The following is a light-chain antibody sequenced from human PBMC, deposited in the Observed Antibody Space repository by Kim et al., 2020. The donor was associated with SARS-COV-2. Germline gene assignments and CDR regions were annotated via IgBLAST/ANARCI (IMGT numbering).Light chain of an antibody. J-gene: IGKJ1*01. V-gene: IGKV3D-15*01. Sequence: VTPGEVPTRARRASLNLCTFLAWDQQKPGPLPRLLLHGPSNRATGIPAGFSGSGSGTEFTLAINSLQSEDFAVYNCQQYYDWPPTFGQGTKVDIK. CDR1: LNLCTF. CDR2: GPS. CDR3: QQYYDWPPT.